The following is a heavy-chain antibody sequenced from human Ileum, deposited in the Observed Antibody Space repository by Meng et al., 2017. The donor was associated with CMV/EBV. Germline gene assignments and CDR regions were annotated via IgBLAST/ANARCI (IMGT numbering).Heavy chain of an antibody. CDR3: ARGGDSSYYYYYGMDV. J-gene: IGHJ6*02. CDR2: ISSSGSTI. CDR1: GFTVSSNY. D-gene: IGHD4-17*01. V-gene: IGHV3-11*04. Sequence: GGSLRLSCAASGFTVSSNYMSWVRQAPGKGLEWVSYISSSGSTIYYADSVKGRFTISRDNAKNSLYLQMNSLRAEDTAVYYCARGGDSSYYYYYGMDVWGQGTTVTVSS.